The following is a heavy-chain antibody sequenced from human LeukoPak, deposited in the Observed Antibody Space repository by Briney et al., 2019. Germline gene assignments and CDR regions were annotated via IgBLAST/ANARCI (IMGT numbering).Heavy chain of an antibody. CDR2: IIPIFGTA. CDR3: ARGVAVAANRWFDP. D-gene: IGHD6-19*01. V-gene: IGHV1-69*13. J-gene: IGHJ5*02. Sequence: ASVKVSCKASGCTFSSYAISWVRQAPGQGLEWMGGIIPIFGTANYAQKFQGRVTITADESTSTAYMELSSLRSEDTAVYYYARGVAVAANRWFDPWGQGTLVTVSS. CDR1: GCTFSSYA.